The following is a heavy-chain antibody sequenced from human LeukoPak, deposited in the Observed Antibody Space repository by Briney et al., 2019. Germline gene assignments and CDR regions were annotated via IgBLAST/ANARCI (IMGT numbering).Heavy chain of an antibody. CDR2: ISSSGSTI. CDR3: ARAPSEKGAKGLYFDY. CDR1: GFTFNDYY. V-gene: IGHV3-11*04. Sequence: GGSLRLSCAASGFTFNDYYMSWIRQAPGKGLEWVSYISSSGSTIYYADSVKGRFTISRDNAKNSLYLQMNGLRAEDTAVYYCARAPSEKGAKGLYFDYWGQGTLVTVSS. J-gene: IGHJ4*02. D-gene: IGHD1-26*01.